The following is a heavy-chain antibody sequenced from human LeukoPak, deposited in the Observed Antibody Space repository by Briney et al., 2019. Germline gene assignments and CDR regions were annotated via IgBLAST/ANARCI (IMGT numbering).Heavy chain of an antibody. Sequence: SETLSLTCTVSGGSISSGSYYWGWIRQPPGKGLEWIGSIYYSGSTYYNPSLKSRVTISVDTSKNQFSLKLSSVTAADTAVYYCARRRVTVTTPLDAFDIWGQGTMVTVSS. CDR2: IYYSGST. CDR3: ARRRVTVTTPLDAFDI. D-gene: IGHD4-17*01. CDR1: GGSISSGSYY. J-gene: IGHJ3*02. V-gene: IGHV4-39*01.